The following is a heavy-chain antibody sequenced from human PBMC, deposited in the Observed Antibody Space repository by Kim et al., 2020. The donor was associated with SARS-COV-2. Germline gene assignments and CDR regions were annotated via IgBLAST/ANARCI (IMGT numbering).Heavy chain of an antibody. D-gene: IGHD6-6*01. J-gene: IGHJ4*02. V-gene: IGHV6-1*01. Sequence: YKDSAVSVKSRITINPDTSKNQFALQLNSVTPEDTAVYYCARDSVRHFDYWGQGTLVTVSS. CDR2: YK. CDR3: ARDSVRHFDY.